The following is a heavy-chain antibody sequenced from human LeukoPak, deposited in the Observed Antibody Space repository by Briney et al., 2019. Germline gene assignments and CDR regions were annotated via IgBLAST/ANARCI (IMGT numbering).Heavy chain of an antibody. J-gene: IGHJ4*02. Sequence: ASVKVSCKVSGYTLTELSMHWVRQAPGKELEWMGGFDPEDGETIYAQKFQGRVTMTEDTSTDTAYMELSSLRSEDTAVYYCAPRSDYSNSNFDYWGQGTLVTVSS. CDR3: APRSDYSNSNFDY. CDR2: FDPEDGET. D-gene: IGHD4-11*01. V-gene: IGHV1-24*01. CDR1: GYTLTELS.